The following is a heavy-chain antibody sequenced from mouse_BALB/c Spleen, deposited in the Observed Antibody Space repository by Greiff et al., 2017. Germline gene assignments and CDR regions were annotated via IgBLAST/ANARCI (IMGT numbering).Heavy chain of an antibody. J-gene: IGHJ3*01. Sequence: EVKLVESGPGLVKPSQSLSLTCTVTGYSITSDYAWNWIRQFPGNKLEWMGYISYSGSTSYNPSLKSRISITRDTSKNQFFLQLNSVTTEDTATYYCARYDGYSAWFAYWGQGTLVTVSA. V-gene: IGHV3-2*02. CDR1: GYSITSDYA. CDR2: ISYSGST. CDR3: ARYDGYSAWFAY. D-gene: IGHD2-3*01.